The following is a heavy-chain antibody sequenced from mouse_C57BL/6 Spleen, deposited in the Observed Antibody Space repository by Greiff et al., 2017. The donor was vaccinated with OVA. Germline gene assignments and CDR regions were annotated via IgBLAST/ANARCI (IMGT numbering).Heavy chain of an antibody. Sequence: QVQLQQPGAELVKPGASVKLSCKASGYTFTSYWMHWVKQRPGRGLEWIGRIDPNSGGTKYNEKFKSKATLTVDKPSSTAYMQLSSLTSEDSAVYYGAREYYGSSYDAMDYWGQGTSVTVSS. CDR1: GYTFTSYW. D-gene: IGHD1-1*01. J-gene: IGHJ4*01. CDR3: AREYYGSSYDAMDY. CDR2: IDPNSGGT. V-gene: IGHV1-72*01.